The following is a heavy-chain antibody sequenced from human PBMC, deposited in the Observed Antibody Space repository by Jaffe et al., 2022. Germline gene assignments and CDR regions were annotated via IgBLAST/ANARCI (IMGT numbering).Heavy chain of an antibody. D-gene: IGHD3-9*01. CDR1: GYSISSGYY. Sequence: QVQLQESGPGLVKPSETLSLTCAVSGYSISSGYYWGWIRQPPGKGLEWIGSIYHSGSTYYNPSLKSRVTISVDTSKNQFSLKLSSVTAADTAVYYCAREGTPYYDILTGAYDAFDIWGQGTMVTVSS. V-gene: IGHV4-38-2*02. CDR2: IYHSGST. CDR3: AREGTPYYDILTGAYDAFDI. J-gene: IGHJ3*02.